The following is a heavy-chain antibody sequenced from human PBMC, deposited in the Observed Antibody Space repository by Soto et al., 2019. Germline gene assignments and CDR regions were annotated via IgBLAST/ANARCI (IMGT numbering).Heavy chain of an antibody. Sequence: ASVKVSCKASGYTFTSYYMHRVRQAPGQGLEWMGIINPSGGSTSYAQKFQGRVTMTRDTSTSTVYMELSSLRSEDTAVYYCARGDSGYSYGLNWFDPWGQGTLVTVSS. J-gene: IGHJ5*02. CDR1: GYTFTSYY. CDR3: ARGDSGYSYGLNWFDP. CDR2: INPSGGST. V-gene: IGHV1-46*01. D-gene: IGHD5-18*01.